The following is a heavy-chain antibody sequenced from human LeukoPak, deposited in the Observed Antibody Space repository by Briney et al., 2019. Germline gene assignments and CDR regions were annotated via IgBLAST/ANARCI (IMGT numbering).Heavy chain of an antibody. CDR3: TTHVPSYYDILTGYAQGEYFDY. CDR1: GFTFSNAW. CDR2: IKSKTDGGTT. Sequence: GGSLRLSCAASGFTFSNAWMSWVRQAPGKGLEWVGRIKSKTDGGTTDYAAPVKGRFTISRDDSKNTLYLQMNSLKTEDTAVYYCTTHVPSYYDILTGYAQGEYFDYWGQGTLVTVSS. V-gene: IGHV3-15*01. D-gene: IGHD3-9*01. J-gene: IGHJ4*02.